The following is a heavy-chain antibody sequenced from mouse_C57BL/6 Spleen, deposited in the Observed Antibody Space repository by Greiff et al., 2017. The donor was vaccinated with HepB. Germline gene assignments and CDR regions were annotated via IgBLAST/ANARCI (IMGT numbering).Heavy chain of an antibody. J-gene: IGHJ3*01. CDR1: GFTFSSYA. Sequence: EVQRVESGEGLVKPGGSLKLSCAASGFTFSSYAMSWVRQTPEKRLEWVAYISSGGDYIYYADTVKGRFTISRDNARNTLYLQMSSLKSEDTAMYYCTRDPGSHRQLRLQTWFAYWGQGTLVTVSA. CDR3: TRDPGSHRQLRLQTWFAY. D-gene: IGHD3-2*02. V-gene: IGHV5-9-1*02. CDR2: ISSGGDYI.